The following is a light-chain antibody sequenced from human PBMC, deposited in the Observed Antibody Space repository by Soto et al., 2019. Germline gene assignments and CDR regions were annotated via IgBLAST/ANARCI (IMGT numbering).Light chain of an antibody. CDR3: SSYTSRTTYV. CDR1: SSDIGTYNH. V-gene: IGLV2-14*01. CDR2: EVS. Sequence: QSVLTQPTSVSGSPGQSITISCSGTSSDIGTYNHVSWYQQHPGKVPKLMIYEVSNRPSGVSFRFSGSKSGNTASLTISGLQAEDEADYYCSSYTSRTTYVFQTWTK. J-gene: IGLJ1*01.